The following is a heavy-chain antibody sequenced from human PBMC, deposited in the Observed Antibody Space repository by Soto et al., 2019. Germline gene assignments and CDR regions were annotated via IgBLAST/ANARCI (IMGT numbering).Heavy chain of an antibody. CDR3: ARVTKYYDILTGYGSYGNWFDP. V-gene: IGHV4-4*02. D-gene: IGHD3-9*01. Sequence: QVQLQESGPGLVKPSGTLSLTCAVSSGSISSSNWWSWVRQPPGKGLEWIGEIYHSGSTNYNPSLKSRSIISVDKSKNQISLKLRSVTAADTAVYYCARVTKYYDILTGYGSYGNWFDPWGQGTLVTVSS. CDR2: IYHSGST. CDR1: SGSISSSNW. J-gene: IGHJ5*02.